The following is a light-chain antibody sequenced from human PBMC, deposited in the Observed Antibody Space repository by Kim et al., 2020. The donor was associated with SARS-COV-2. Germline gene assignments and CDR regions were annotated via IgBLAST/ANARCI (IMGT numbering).Light chain of an antibody. J-gene: IGKJ4*01. CDR2: AAS. CDR1: QSISSY. Sequence: GDRVTITCRASQSISSYLNWYQQKPGKAPKLLIYAASSLQSGVPSRFSGSGSGTDFTLTISSLQPEDFATYYCQQSYSTPRTFGGGTKV. CDR3: QQSYSTPRT. V-gene: IGKV1-39*01.